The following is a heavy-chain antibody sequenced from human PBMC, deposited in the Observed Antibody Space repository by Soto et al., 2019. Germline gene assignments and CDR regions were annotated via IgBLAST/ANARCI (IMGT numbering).Heavy chain of an antibody. CDR3: ARDRSSSWFYYGMDV. V-gene: IGHV3-11*05. Sequence: QVQLVESGGGLVKPGGSLRLSCAASGFTFSDYYMSWIRQAPGKGLEWVSYISSSSSYTNYADSVKGRFTISRDNAKNSLYLQMHSLRADDTAVYCCARDRSSSWFYYGMDVWGQGTTVTVSS. D-gene: IGHD6-13*01. CDR2: ISSSSSYT. CDR1: GFTFSDYY. J-gene: IGHJ6*02.